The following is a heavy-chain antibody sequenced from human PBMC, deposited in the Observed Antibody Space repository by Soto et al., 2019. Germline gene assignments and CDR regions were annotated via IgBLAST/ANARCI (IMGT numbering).Heavy chain of an antibody. Sequence: SETLSLTCAVSGGSISSGGYSWSWIRQPPGKGLEWIGYIYHSGSTYYNPSLKSRVTISVDRSKNQFSLKLSSVTAADTAVYYCARGVTIFGVVIMERWFDPWGQGTLVTVSS. J-gene: IGHJ5*02. CDR3: ARGVTIFGVVIMERWFDP. CDR1: GGSISSGGYS. D-gene: IGHD3-3*01. V-gene: IGHV4-30-2*01. CDR2: IYHSGST.